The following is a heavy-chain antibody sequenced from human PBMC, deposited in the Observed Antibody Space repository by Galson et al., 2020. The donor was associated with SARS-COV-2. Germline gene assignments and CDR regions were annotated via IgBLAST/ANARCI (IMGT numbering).Heavy chain of an antibody. Sequence: SETLSLTCTVSGASISSGSYYWSWIRQPAGKGLEWIGRIYKSGNTNYNPSLWSQVTISVDTSKNQFSLKLTSVTAADTAVYYCARGTSPCVTIFGVLTGTCGMDVWGQGSTVTGSS. CDR1: GASISSGSYY. CDR2: IYKSGNT. J-gene: IGHJ6*02. D-gene: IGHD3-3*01. CDR3: ARGTSPCVTIFGVLTGTCGMDV. V-gene: IGHV4-61*02.